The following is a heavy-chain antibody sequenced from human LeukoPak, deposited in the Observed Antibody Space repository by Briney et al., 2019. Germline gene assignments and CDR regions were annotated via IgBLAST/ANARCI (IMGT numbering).Heavy chain of an antibody. V-gene: IGHV3-7*04. J-gene: IGHJ4*02. Sequence: GGSLRLSCVASGFTFSFYWMAWVRQAPGKGLEWVANIKQDGSEKYYVDSARGRFTISRDNAKNSLYLQMNSLRAEDTAVYYCARDEHQYYSESSGRFDFCGQGVLVTVSS. D-gene: IGHD3-22*01. CDR3: ARDEHQYYSESSGRFDF. CDR1: GFTFSFYW. CDR2: IKQDGSEK.